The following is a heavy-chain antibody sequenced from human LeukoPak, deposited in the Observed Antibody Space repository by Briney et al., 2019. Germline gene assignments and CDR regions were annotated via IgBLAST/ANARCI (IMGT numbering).Heavy chain of an antibody. CDR3: ARERYVVSSSYYYYYGMDV. D-gene: IGHD6-13*01. Sequence: GGSLRLSCAASGFTFSSYWMSWVRQAPGKGLEWVANIKQDGSEKYYVESVKGRFTISRDNAKNSLYLQMNSLRAEDTAVYYCARERYVVSSSYYYYYGMDVWGQGTTVTVSS. V-gene: IGHV3-7*01. CDR1: GFTFSSYW. CDR2: IKQDGSEK. J-gene: IGHJ6*02.